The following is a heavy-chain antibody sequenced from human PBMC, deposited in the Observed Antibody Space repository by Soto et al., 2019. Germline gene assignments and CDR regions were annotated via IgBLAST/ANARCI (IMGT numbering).Heavy chain of an antibody. Sequence: QITLKESGPTPVKPTQTLTLTCTFSGFSLSTSGVGVGWIRQPPGKALEWLALIYWDDDKRYSPSLKSRLTITNATSKTQVVLTMTNMDPVDTATYYCADWGGGDYGEYVDRSFDIWRQGTMVAVSS. CDR1: GFSLSTSGVG. CDR3: ADWGGGDYGEYVDRSFDI. CDR2: IYWDDDK. D-gene: IGHD4-17*01. J-gene: IGHJ3*02. V-gene: IGHV2-5*02.